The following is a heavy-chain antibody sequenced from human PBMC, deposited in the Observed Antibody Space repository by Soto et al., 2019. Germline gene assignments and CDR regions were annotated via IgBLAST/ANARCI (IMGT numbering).Heavy chain of an antibody. CDR2: ISGSGGST. CDR1: GFTFSSYA. V-gene: IGHV3-23*01. J-gene: IGHJ4*02. Sequence: GGSLRLSCAASGFTFSSYAMSWVRQAPGKGLEWVSAISGSGGSTYYADSVKGRFTIPRDNPKNTLNLQMNSLRAEDTAVYYCAKDIVVVAATAGFDYWGQGTLVTVSS. D-gene: IGHD2-15*01. CDR3: AKDIVVVAATAGFDY.